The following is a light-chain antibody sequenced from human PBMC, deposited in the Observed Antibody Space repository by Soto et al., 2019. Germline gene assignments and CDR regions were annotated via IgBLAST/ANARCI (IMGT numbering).Light chain of an antibody. V-gene: IGKV3-11*01. CDR1: QSVSTY. CDR2: DAS. CDR3: QQLNSYPHT. J-gene: IGKJ2*01. Sequence: ETVLTQSPATLSLSPGERATLSCKASQSVSTYLAWYQQKPGQAPRLLIYDASNRATGIPARFSGSGSGTDFTPTISSLEPEDFAVYYCQQLNSYPHTFGQGTKLEIK.